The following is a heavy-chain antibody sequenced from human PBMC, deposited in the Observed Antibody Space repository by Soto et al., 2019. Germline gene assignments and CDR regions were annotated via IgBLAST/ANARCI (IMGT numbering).Heavy chain of an antibody. J-gene: IGHJ4*02. CDR1: GFTFSSYA. Sequence: LRLSCAASGFTFSSYAMSWVRQAPGKGLEWVSAISGSGGGTYYADSVKGRFTISRDNSKNTLYLQMNSLRAEDTAVYYCAKDPYSSSSVGYFDYWGQGTLVTVSS. V-gene: IGHV3-23*01. CDR3: AKDPYSSSSVGYFDY. CDR2: ISGSGGGT. D-gene: IGHD6-6*01.